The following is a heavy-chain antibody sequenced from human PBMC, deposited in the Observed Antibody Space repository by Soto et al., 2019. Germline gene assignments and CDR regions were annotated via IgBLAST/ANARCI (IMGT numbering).Heavy chain of an antibody. Sequence: QVQLVQSGAEVKKPGASVKVSCKASGYTFTSYGISWVRQAPGQGLEWMGWISGKTAKTNYAQNLQGRVTITTDTSTSTAYIELRSLRSDETAVYYCARVPREIILVGMDVWGQGTTVTVSS. D-gene: IGHD2-2*01. CDR1: GYTFTSYG. J-gene: IGHJ6*02. CDR3: ARVPREIILVGMDV. CDR2: ISGKTAKT. V-gene: IGHV1-18*04.